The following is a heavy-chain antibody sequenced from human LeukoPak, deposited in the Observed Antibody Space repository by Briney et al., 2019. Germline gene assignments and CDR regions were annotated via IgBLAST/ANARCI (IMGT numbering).Heavy chain of an antibody. J-gene: IGHJ4*02. V-gene: IGHV3-30-3*01. CDR2: ISYDGSNK. CDR3: ARDGSGSYYKFDY. CDR1: GFTFSSYA. Sequence: GESLRLSCAASGFTFSSYAMHWVRQAPGKGLEWVAVISYDGSNKYYADSVKGRFTISRDNSKNTLYLQMNSLRAEDTAVYYCARDGSGSYYKFDYWGQGTLVTVSS. D-gene: IGHD3-10*01.